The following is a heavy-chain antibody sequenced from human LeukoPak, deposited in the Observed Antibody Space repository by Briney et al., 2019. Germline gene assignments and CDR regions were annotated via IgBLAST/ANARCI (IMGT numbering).Heavy chain of an antibody. CDR2: IKLRGDAT. CDR1: GYYSTYVFTTYA. V-gene: IGHV1-46*01. CDR3: ARKWSAGDWFDP. Sequence: ASVKGSCKASGYYSTYVFTTYAIHCVRQAPGQGLEWLGLIKLRGDATTYAQKFQGNVTLPSDSPTTTVYMELSSLKPDDTGLYYCARKWSAGDWFDPWGEGTLVTVSS. D-gene: IGHD2-8*01. J-gene: IGHJ5*02.